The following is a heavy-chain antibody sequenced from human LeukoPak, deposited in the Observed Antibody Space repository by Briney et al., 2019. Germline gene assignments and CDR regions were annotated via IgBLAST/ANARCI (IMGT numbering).Heavy chain of an antibody. D-gene: IGHD3-22*01. CDR3: ARGEYHYESSGSQIPSFDY. J-gene: IGHJ4*02. CDR2: IIPIFGTA. CDR1: GGTFSSYA. Sequence: GASVKVSCKASGGTFSSYAISWVRQAPGQGLEWMGGIIPIFGTANYAQKFQGRVTITADESTSTAYMELSSLRSEDAAVYYCARGEYHYESSGSQIPSFDYWGQGTLVTVSS. V-gene: IGHV1-69*13.